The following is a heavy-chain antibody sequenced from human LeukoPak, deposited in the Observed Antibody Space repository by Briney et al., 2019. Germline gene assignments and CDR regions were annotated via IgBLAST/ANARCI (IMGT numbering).Heavy chain of an antibody. D-gene: IGHD3-22*01. CDR3: AKRLDYYDSSGYYYEGNAFDI. J-gene: IGHJ3*02. CDR2: ISASGGST. CDR1: GFTFSSYA. V-gene: IGHV3-23*01. Sequence: GGSLRLSCAASGFTFSSYAMSWVRQAPGKGLEWVAGISASGGSTVYVDSVKGRFTISRDNFKNTVFLQMNSLRAEDTAVYYCAKRLDYYDSSGYYYEGNAFDIWGQGTMVTVSS.